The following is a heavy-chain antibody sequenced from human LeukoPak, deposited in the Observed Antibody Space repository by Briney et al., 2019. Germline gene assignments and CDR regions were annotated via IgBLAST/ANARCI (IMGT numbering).Heavy chain of an antibody. Sequence: GGSLRLSCAVSGFTFSTYAMSWVRQSPGKRLEWVSAISGSDAGTYYADSVKGWFTISRDNSKNTLYLQMNSLRAEDTATYYCAQGSLGSCRGVICYSLDYWGQGSLVTVSS. CDR1: GFTFSTYA. V-gene: IGHV3-23*01. D-gene: IGHD2-15*01. CDR3: AQGSLGSCRGVICYSLDY. CDR2: ISGSDAGT. J-gene: IGHJ4*02.